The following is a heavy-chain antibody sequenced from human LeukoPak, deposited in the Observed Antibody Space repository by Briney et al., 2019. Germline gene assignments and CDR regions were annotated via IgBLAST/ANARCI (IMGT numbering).Heavy chain of an antibody. CDR1: GFMFNNYA. Sequence: PGGSLRLSCAASGFMFNNYAMSWVRQAPGKGLEWVANIKQDGSEKYYLDSVKGRFTISRDNAKNSLYLQMNSLRAEDTAVYYCARVDYGGIFFDYWGQGTLVTVSS. D-gene: IGHD4-23*01. J-gene: IGHJ4*02. V-gene: IGHV3-7*01. CDR3: ARVDYGGIFFDY. CDR2: IKQDGSEK.